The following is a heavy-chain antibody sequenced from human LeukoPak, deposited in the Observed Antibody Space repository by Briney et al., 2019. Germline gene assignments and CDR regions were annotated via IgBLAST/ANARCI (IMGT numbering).Heavy chain of an antibody. D-gene: IGHD4-11*01. CDR1: GFTVSNNY. CDR3: AGGPSRTTTNY. CDR2: IYNGGDT. V-gene: IGHV3-53*01. Sequence: GGSLRLSCAASGFTVSNNYMSWVRQAPGKGLEWVSIIYNGGDTYYADSVKGRFTISRDNSKNTLYLQMNSLRAEDTAVYYCAGGPSRTTTNYWGQGTLVTVSS. J-gene: IGHJ4*02.